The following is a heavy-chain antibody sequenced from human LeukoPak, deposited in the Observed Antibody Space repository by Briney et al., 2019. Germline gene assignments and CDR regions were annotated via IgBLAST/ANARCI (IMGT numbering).Heavy chain of an antibody. D-gene: IGHD3-22*01. CDR2: IYYSGST. J-gene: IGHJ4*02. V-gene: IGHV4-59*05. Sequence: GSLRLSCAASGFTFSSYSMNWVRQAPGKGLEWTGSIYYSGSTYYNPSLKSRVTISVDTSKSQFSLKLSSVTAADTAVYYCAGSITMIVVAQAAYFDYWCQGTLVTVSS. CDR1: GFTFSSYSMN. CDR3: AGSITMIVVAQAAYFDY.